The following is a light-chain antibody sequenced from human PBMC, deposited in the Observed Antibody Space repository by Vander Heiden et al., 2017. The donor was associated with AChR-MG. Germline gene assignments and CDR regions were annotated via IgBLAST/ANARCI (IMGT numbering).Light chain of an antibody. CDR2: DAS. CDR3: QQRSNWTWT. CDR1: QSVSSY. Sequence: EIVLTQSPATLSLSPGERATLSYRASQSVSSYLAWYQQKPGPAPRLLIYDASNRATGIPARFRGSGSGTDFTLTISSLEPEDFAVYYCQQRSNWTWTFGQGTKVEIK. J-gene: IGKJ1*01. V-gene: IGKV3-11*01.